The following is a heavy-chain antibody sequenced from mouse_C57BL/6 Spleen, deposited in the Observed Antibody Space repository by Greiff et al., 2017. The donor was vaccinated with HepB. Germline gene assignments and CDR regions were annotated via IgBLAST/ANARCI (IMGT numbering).Heavy chain of an antibody. CDR1: GYAFSSSW. Sequence: VQLQQSGPELVKPGASVKISCKASGYAFSSSWMNWVKQRPGKGLEWIGRIYPGDGDTNYNGKFKGKATLTADKSSSTAYMQRISLTSEDSAVYFCARCDYDRGYFDYWGQGTTLTVSS. J-gene: IGHJ2*01. CDR2: IYPGDGDT. CDR3: ARCDYDRGYFDY. V-gene: IGHV1-82*01. D-gene: IGHD2-4*01.